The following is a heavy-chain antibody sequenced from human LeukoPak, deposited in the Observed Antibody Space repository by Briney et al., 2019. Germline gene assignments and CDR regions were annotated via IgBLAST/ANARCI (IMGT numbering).Heavy chain of an antibody. Sequence: ASVKVSCTVSGYTLTELSMHWVRQAPGKGLEWMGGFDPEDGETIYAQKFQGRVTMTEDTSTDTAYMELSSLRSEDTAVYYCATELLMTTVTTFDYWGQGTLVTVSS. CDR3: ATELLMTTVTTFDY. V-gene: IGHV1-24*01. J-gene: IGHJ4*02. CDR1: GYTLTELS. CDR2: FDPEDGET. D-gene: IGHD4-17*01.